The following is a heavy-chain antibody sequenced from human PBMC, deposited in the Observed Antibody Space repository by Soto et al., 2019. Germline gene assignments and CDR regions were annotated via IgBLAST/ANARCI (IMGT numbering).Heavy chain of an antibody. J-gene: IGHJ6*03. Sequence: QVQLVQSGAEVKKPGASVKVSCKASGYTFTSYDINWVRQATGQGLEWMGWMNPNSGNTGYAQKFQGRVTMTRNTSISTAYMELSSLRSEDTAVYYCARGGQLERPIYYYYYYMDVWGKGTTVTVSS. CDR1: GYTFTSYD. CDR3: ARGGQLERPIYYYYYYMDV. D-gene: IGHD1-1*01. CDR2: MNPNSGNT. V-gene: IGHV1-8*01.